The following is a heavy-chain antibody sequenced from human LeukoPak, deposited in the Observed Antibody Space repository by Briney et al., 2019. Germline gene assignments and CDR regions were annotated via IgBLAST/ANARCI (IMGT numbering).Heavy chain of an antibody. D-gene: IGHD6-6*01. CDR1: GFPFSSSG. Sequence: GSLRLSCAASGFPFSSSGMNWVRQAPGRGLEWVSSINSRCHYIYYADSVKGRFTISRDNAKNSLYLQMNGLRVEDTAVYYCARTARPEYSATWPFDYWGQGTLVTVSS. CDR3: ARTARPEYSATWPFDY. V-gene: IGHV3-21*01. CDR2: INSRCHYI. J-gene: IGHJ4*02.